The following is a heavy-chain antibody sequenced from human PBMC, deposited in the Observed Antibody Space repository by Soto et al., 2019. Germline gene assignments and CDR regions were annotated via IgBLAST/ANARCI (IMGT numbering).Heavy chain of an antibody. D-gene: IGHD2-15*01. Sequence: GASVKVSRKASGYTLPSYYMALVRQAPGKRVGGVGIINPSGGSTSYAQRFQGRVTMTRDTSTSTVYMELSSLRSEDTAVYYCAREGYCSGGSCYGGGFYYYYGMDVWGQGTTVTVSS. CDR1: GYTLPSYY. CDR3: AREGYCSGGSCYGGGFYYYYGMDV. CDR2: INPSGGST. J-gene: IGHJ6*02. V-gene: IGHV1-46*01.